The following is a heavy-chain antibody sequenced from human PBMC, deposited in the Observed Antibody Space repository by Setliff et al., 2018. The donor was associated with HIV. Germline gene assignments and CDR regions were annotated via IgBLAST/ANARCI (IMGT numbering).Heavy chain of an antibody. CDR3: ARNFGLSPSGKYYYYYGMDI. Sequence: ASVKVSCKASGYTFINYGISWVRQAPGQGLEWMGWISAYNGNTNYAQQLQGRVTMTTDTSTSTAYMELRSLRSDDTAVYYCARNFGLSPSGKYYYYYGMDIWGQGTTVTVSS. J-gene: IGHJ6*02. CDR1: GYTFINYG. CDR2: ISAYNGNT. V-gene: IGHV1-18*01. D-gene: IGHD3-10*01.